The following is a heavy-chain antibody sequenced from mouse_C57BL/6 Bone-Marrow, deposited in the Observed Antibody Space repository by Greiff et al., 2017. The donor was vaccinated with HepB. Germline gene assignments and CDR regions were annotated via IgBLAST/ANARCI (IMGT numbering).Heavy chain of an antibody. CDR1: GFNIKDDY. CDR3: TTSGYYGTLYFDY. Sequence: EVHLVESGAELVRPGASVKLSCTASGFNIKDDYMHWVKQRPEQGLEWIGWIDPENGDTEYASKFQGKATITADTSSNTAYLQLSSLTSEDTAVYYCTTSGYYGTLYFDYWGQGTTLTVSS. CDR2: IDPENGDT. V-gene: IGHV14-4*01. J-gene: IGHJ2*01. D-gene: IGHD2-1*01.